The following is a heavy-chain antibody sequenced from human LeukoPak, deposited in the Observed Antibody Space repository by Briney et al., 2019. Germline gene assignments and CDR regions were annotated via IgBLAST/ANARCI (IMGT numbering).Heavy chain of an antibody. CDR2: INHSGST. D-gene: IGHD3-3*01. CDR1: GGSFSGYY. CDR3: ARGPPRFLGIFVDPFGFDY. J-gene: IGHJ4*02. Sequence: SETLSLTCAVYGGSFSGYYWSWIRQPPGKGLEWIGEINHSGSTNYNPSLKSRVTISVDTSKNQFSLKLSSVTAADTAVYYCARGPPRFLGIFVDPFGFDYWGQGTLVTVSS. V-gene: IGHV4-34*01.